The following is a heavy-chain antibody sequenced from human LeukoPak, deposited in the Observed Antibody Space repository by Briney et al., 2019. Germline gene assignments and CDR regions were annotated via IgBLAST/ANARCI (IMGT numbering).Heavy chain of an antibody. CDR3: ARGKSYYVNARWFDP. D-gene: IGHD3-10*01. Sequence: SETLSLTCTVSGGSVSSSSYYWGWIRQPPGKGLEWIGSICYSGSTNYNPSLKSRVTISVDTSKNQFSLKLSSVTAADTAVYYCARGKSYYVNARWFDPWGQGTLVTVSS. CDR2: ICYSGST. V-gene: IGHV4-39*07. CDR1: GGSVSSSSYY. J-gene: IGHJ5*02.